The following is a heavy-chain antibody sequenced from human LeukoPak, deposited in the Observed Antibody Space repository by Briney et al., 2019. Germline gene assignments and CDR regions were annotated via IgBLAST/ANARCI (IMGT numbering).Heavy chain of an antibody. CDR3: ARVGSRGYYFDY. CDR1: GFTFSDYY. CDR2: ISGSSTYT. V-gene: IGHV3-11*06. J-gene: IGHJ4*02. D-gene: IGHD1-26*01. Sequence: PGGSLRLSCASSGFTFSDYYMSWIRQAPGKGLEWVSHISGSSTYTNYADSVKGRFTISRDNANNSLYLQMSSLTAEDTAVFYCARVGSRGYYFDYWGQGILVSVSS.